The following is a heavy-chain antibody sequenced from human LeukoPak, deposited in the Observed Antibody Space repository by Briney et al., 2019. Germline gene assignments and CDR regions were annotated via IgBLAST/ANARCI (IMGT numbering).Heavy chain of an antibody. CDR3: ARAIKLWSGSYRREGWFDP. Sequence: SETLSLTCAVYGGSFSGYYWSWIRQPPGKGLEWIGEINHSGSTNYNPSLKSRVTISVDTSKNQFSLKLSSVTAADTAVYYCARAIKLWSGSYRREGWFDPWGQGTLVTVSS. CDR1: GGSFSGYY. V-gene: IGHV4-34*01. D-gene: IGHD1-26*01. J-gene: IGHJ5*02. CDR2: INHSGST.